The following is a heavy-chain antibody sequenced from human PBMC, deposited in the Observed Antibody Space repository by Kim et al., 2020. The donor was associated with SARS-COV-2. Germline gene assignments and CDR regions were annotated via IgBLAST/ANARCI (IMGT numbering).Heavy chain of an antibody. D-gene: IGHD2-15*01. V-gene: IGHV3-33*01. CDR3: ARDIGYGMDV. CDR2: K. J-gene: IGHJ6*02. Sequence: KYSADSVKGRFTISRDNSKNTVYLQMNSLRAEDTAVYYCARDIGYGMDVWGQGTTVTVSS.